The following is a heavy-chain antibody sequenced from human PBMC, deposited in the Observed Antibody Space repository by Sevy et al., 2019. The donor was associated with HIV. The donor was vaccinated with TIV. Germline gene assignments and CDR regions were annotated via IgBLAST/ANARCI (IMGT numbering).Heavy chain of an antibody. CDR3: ARDWGCGSTSCLLYFDS. J-gene: IGHJ4*02. V-gene: IGHV3-21*01. Sequence: GGSLRLSCAASGFTFSDYYMNWVRQAPGKGLEWVSSISGRSSYIHYADSVRGRFTISRDNAKNSLYLQMNSLRVDDTAVYFCARDWGCGSTSCLLYFDSWGQGALVTVSS. CDR1: GFTFSDYY. D-gene: IGHD2-2*01. CDR2: ISGRSSYI.